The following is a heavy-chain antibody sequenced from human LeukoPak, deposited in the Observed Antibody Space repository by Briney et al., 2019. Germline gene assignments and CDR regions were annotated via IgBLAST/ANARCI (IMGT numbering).Heavy chain of an antibody. D-gene: IGHD3-22*01. CDR1: GYTFTDYY. CDR3: ARDYYDSSGYSRFDP. V-gene: IGHV1-2*02. CDR2: INPNSGGT. Sequence: GASVKVSFKASGYTFTDYYMHWVRQAPGQGLEWMGWINPNSGGTDYAQKFQGRVTITRDTSISTAYMEVSRLRSDDTAVYYCARDYYDSSGYSRFDPWGQGTLVTVSS. J-gene: IGHJ5*02.